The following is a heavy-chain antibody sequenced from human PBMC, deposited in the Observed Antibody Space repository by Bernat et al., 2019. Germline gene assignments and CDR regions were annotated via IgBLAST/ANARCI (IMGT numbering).Heavy chain of an antibody. J-gene: IGHJ4*02. Sequence: QVQLVESGGGVVQPGRSLRLSCAASGFTFSSYGMHWVRQAPGKGLEWVAVISYDGSNKYYADSVKGRFTISRDNSKNTLYLQMNSLRAEDTAVYYCAPLGTLFDYWGQGTLVTVSS. CDR1: GFTFSSYG. V-gene: IGHV3-30*03. D-gene: IGHD4-23*01. CDR2: ISYDGSNK. CDR3: APLGTLFDY.